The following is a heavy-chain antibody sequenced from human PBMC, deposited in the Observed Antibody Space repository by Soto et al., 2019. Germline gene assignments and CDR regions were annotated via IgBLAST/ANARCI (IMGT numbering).Heavy chain of an antibody. CDR1: GYSFTSYW. V-gene: IGHV5-51*01. J-gene: IGHJ5*02. Sequence: GASLKISCKGSGYSFTSYWIAWVRQMPGKGLECMGIIYPGDSDTRYSPSFEGQVTISADKSINTAYLQWSSLKASDSAMYYCARPFDTSGWYDHWGQGTLVTV. D-gene: IGHD6-19*01. CDR2: IYPGDSDT. CDR3: ARPFDTSGWYDH.